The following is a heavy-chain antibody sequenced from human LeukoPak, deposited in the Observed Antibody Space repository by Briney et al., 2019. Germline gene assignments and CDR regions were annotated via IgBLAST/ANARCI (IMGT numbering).Heavy chain of an antibody. Sequence: GGSLRLSCAASGFTFSSYGMHWVRQAPGKGLEWVSYVGGGGSPIYYADSVKGRFTISRDNAKNSLYLQMNSLRAEDTAVYYCATGYSYGHEAFDIWGQGTMVTVSS. V-gene: IGHV3-48*04. J-gene: IGHJ3*02. CDR2: VGGGGSPI. D-gene: IGHD5-18*01. CDR3: ATGYSYGHEAFDI. CDR1: GFTFSSYG.